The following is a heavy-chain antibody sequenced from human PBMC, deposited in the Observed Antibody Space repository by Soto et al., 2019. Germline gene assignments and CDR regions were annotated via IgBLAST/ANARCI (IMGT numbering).Heavy chain of an antibody. Sequence: VHLVESGGGLVKPGGSLRLSCAASGFNFPGYSMNWVRQAPGKGLEWVASISSGSHYIYYADSVRGRFTISRDNARDSLYLQMNSLRAGDTAVYFCARDQSQGQMLLPYFDYWGRGTLVTVAS. J-gene: IGHJ4*02. V-gene: IGHV3-21*04. D-gene: IGHD3-22*01. CDR1: GFNFPGYS. CDR2: ISSGSHYI. CDR3: ARDQSQGQMLLPYFDY.